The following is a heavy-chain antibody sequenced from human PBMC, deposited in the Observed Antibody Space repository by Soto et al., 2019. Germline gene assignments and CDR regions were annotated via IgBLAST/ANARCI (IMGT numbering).Heavy chain of an antibody. D-gene: IGHD6-19*01. CDR1: GFAFSSNA. Sequence: GGSLRLSCAASGFAFSSNALSWVRQAPGKGLEWVSAISGSGDNTYYTDSVKGRFTISRDNPKNTLYLQMNSLRAEDTAVYYCAKVVGGAGTDYWGQGTLVTVSS. J-gene: IGHJ4*02. V-gene: IGHV3-23*01. CDR3: AKVVGGAGTDY. CDR2: ISGSGDNT.